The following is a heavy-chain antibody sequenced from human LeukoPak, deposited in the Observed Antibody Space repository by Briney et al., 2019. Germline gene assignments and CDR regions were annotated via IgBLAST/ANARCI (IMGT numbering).Heavy chain of an antibody. D-gene: IGHD6-6*01. CDR3: ARHGVYSSSSYFDY. CDR1: GGSISSGGYY. Sequence: SETLSLTCTVSGGSISSGGYYWSWIRQHPGKGLEWIGYIYYTGSTNYNPSLKSRVTIFPDTSKNQFSLRLTSVTAADTAVYYCARHGVYSSSSYFDYLGQGTLVTVSS. J-gene: IGHJ4*02. V-gene: IGHV4-61*08. CDR2: IYYTGST.